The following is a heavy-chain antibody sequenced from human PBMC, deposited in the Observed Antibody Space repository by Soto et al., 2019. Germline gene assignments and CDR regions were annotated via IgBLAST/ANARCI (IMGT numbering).Heavy chain of an antibody. J-gene: IGHJ5*02. D-gene: IGHD6-13*01. CDR2: INHSGST. V-gene: IGHV4-34*01. CDR1: GGSFSGYY. Sequence: QVQLQQWGAGLLKPSETLSLTCAVYGGSFSGYYWRWIRQPPGKGLEWIGEINHSGSTNYNPSLKSRVTISVDTSKNQFSLKLSSVTAADTAVYYCARGIPQTRYSSSWPFDPWGQGTLVTVSS. CDR3: ARGIPQTRYSSSWPFDP.